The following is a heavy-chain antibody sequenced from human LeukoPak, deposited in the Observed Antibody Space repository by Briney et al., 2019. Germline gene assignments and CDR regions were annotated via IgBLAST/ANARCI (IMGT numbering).Heavy chain of an antibody. CDR2: INSDGSST. V-gene: IGHV3-74*01. CDR3: ARAPGLYGMDV. CDR1: GFTFGSYW. D-gene: IGHD1-14*01. J-gene: IGHJ6*02. Sequence: GGSLRLSCAASGFTFGSYWMHWVRQAPGKGLVWVSRINSDGSSTSYVDSVKGRFTISRDNAKNTLYLQMNSLRAEDTAVYYCARAPGLYGMDVWGQGTTVTVSS.